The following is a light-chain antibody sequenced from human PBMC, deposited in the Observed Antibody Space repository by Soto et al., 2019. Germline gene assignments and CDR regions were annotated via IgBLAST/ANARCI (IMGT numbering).Light chain of an antibody. V-gene: IGLV2-14*01. J-gene: IGLJ3*02. Sequence: QSVLNQPASLSGSPGQSITLSCPGTSIDIGAYDYVSWYQQHPGTAPKLIIYEVRNRPSGISSRFSGSRSGNTASLTISGLQSEDEGDYYCSAYTARSTLVFGGGTK. CDR2: EVR. CDR3: SAYTARSTLV. CDR1: SIDIGAYDY.